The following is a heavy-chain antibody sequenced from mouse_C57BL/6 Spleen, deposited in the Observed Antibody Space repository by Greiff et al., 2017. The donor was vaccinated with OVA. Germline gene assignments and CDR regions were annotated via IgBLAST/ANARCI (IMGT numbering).Heavy chain of an antibody. CDR3: AIPYGNPYYYAMDY. CDR2: INPNNGGT. Sequence: VQLKESGPELVKPGASVKMSCKASGYTFTDYNMHWVKQSHGKSLEWIGYINPNNGGTSYNQKFKGKATLTVNKSSSTAYMELRSLTSEDSAVYYCAIPYGNPYYYAMDYWGQGTSVTVSS. J-gene: IGHJ4*01. CDR1: GYTFTDYN. D-gene: IGHD2-1*01. V-gene: IGHV1-22*01.